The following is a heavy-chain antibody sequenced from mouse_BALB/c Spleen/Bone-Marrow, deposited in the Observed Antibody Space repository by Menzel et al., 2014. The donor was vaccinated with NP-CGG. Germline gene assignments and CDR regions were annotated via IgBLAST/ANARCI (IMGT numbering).Heavy chain of an antibody. Sequence: VKLMESGAELARPGASVKMSCKASGYTFDYYTVQWVKQRPGQGLEWIGYINPSSGYTNYNQKFKDKATLTADKSSSTAYTQLSSLTSEDSAVYYCAREVYGSWFAYWGQGTLVTVSA. CDR3: AREVYGSWFAY. D-gene: IGHD2-2*01. CDR2: INPSSGYT. CDR1: GYTFDYYT. V-gene: IGHV1-4*01. J-gene: IGHJ3*01.